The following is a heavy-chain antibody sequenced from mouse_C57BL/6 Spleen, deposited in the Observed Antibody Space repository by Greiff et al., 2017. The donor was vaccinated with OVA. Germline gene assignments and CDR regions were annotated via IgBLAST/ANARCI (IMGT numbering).Heavy chain of an antibody. Sequence: VHVKQSGPELVKPGASVKISCKASGYSFTGYYMNWVKQSPEKSLEWIGEINPSTGGTTYNQKFKAKATLTVDKSSSTAYMQLKRLTSEDSAVYYCAREGYGHYFDYWGQGTTLTVSS. CDR2: INPSTGGT. J-gene: IGHJ2*01. V-gene: IGHV1-42*01. D-gene: IGHD2-10*02. CDR1: GYSFTGYY. CDR3: AREGYGHYFDY.